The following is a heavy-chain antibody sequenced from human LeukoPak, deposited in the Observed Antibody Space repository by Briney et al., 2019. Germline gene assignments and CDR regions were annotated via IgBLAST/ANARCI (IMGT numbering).Heavy chain of an antibody. CDR2: INHSGST. D-gene: IGHD6-19*01. J-gene: IGHJ6*03. V-gene: IGHV4-34*01. CDR3: ARDLGYSSGRAPGHYYYYYMDV. Sequence: SETLSLTCAVYGGSFSGYYWSWIRQPPGKGLEWIGEINHSGSTNYNPSLKSRVTISVDTSKNQFSLKLSSVTAADTAVYYCARDLGYSSGRAPGHYYYYYMDVWGKGTTVTVSS. CDR1: GGSFSGYY.